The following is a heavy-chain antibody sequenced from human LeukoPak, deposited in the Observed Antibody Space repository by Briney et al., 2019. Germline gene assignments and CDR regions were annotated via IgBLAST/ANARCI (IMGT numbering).Heavy chain of an antibody. V-gene: IGHV4-59*01. D-gene: IGHD3-16*01. CDR3: ARVGYDYVWGSYLPKTYDAFDI. Sequence: SETLSLTCAVYGESFSGYYWSWIRQPPGKGLEWIGYIYYSGSTNYNPSLKSRVTISVDTSKNQFSLKLSSVTAADTAVYYCARVGYDYVWGSYLPKTYDAFDIWGQGTMVTVSS. CDR2: IYYSGST. CDR1: GESFSGYY. J-gene: IGHJ3*02.